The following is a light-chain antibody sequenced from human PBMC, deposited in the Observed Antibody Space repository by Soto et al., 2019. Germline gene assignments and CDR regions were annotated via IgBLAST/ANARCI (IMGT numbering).Light chain of an antibody. J-gene: IGKJ4*01. CDR2: DAS. V-gene: IGKV3-11*01. CDR3: QQRSNWPFT. Sequence: PGERATLSCRPSQSVSSYLAWYQQKPGQAPRLLIYDASNRATGIPARFSGSGSGTDFTLTISSLEPEDFAVYYCQQRSNWPFTFGGGTKVEIK. CDR1: QSVSSY.